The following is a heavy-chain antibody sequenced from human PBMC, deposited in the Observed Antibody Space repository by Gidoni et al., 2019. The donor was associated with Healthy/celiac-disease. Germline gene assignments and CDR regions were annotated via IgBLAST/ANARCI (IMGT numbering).Heavy chain of an antibody. J-gene: IGHJ4*02. CDR2: ISPILGIA. V-gene: IGHV1-69*02. D-gene: IGHD3-9*01. CDR1: RGTLSSYT. Sequence: QVQLVQSGAEVKKPGSSVPVSCKASRGTLSSYTISWGRQAPGQGLEWMGRISPILGIANYAQKFQGRVTITADKSTSTAYMGLSSLRSEDTAVYYCARPTGADYYFDYWGQGTLVTVSS. CDR3: ARPTGADYYFDY.